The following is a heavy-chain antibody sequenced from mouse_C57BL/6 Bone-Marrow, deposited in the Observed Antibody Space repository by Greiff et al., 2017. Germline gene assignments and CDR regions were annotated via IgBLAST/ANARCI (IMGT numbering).Heavy chain of an antibody. CDR1: GISITTGNYR. D-gene: IGHD1-1*01. V-gene: IGHV3-5*01. CDR2: IYYSGTI. Sequence: EVQLLESGPGLVKPSQTVFLTCTVTGISITTGNYRWSWIRQFPGNKLEWIGYIYYSGTITYNPSLTSRTTITRDTPKNQFFLEMNSLTAEDTATYYCARERAYYYGSSLYFDVWGTGTTVTVSS. CDR3: ARERAYYYGSSLYFDV. J-gene: IGHJ1*03.